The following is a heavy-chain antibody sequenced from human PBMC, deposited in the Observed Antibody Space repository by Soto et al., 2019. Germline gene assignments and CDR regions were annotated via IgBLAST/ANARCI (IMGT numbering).Heavy chain of an antibody. CDR2: ISYDGSDK. CDR3: AKALGELSPESYDY. J-gene: IGHJ4*02. D-gene: IGHD3-16*02. V-gene: IGHV3-30*18. Sequence: QVQLVESGGGVVQPGRSLRLSCAASDFTFSSYAMHWVRQAPGKGLEWVAVISYDGSDKYYADSVKGRFTISRDNAKNPLNLQMNSLRADDTAVYYCAKALGELSPESYDYWGQGTLITVSS. CDR1: DFTFSSYA.